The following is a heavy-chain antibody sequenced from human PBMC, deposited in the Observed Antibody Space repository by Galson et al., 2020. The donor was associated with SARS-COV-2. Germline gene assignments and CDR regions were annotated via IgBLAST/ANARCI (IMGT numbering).Heavy chain of an antibody. J-gene: IGHJ5*02. V-gene: IGHV4-31*03. CDR2: IYYSGST. D-gene: IGHD3-22*01. Sequence: ASETLSLTCTVSGGSISSGGYYWSWIRQHPGKGLEWIGYIYYSGSTYYNPSLKSRVTISVDTSKNQFSLKLSSVTAADTAVYYCARSRSGYASENWFDHWGQGTLVTVSS. CDR3: ARSRSGYASENWFDH. CDR1: GGSISSGGYY.